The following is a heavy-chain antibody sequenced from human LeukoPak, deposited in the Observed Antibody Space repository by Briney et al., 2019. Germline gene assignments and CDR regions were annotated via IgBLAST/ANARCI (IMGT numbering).Heavy chain of an antibody. CDR2: ISSSGSTI. D-gene: IGHD6-13*01. CDR1: GFPFSSYE. CDR3: AKGIAAAGGDDY. J-gene: IGHJ4*02. Sequence: GSLRLSCAASGFPFSSYEMNWVRQAPGKGLEWVSYISSSGSTIYYADSVKGRFTISRDNSKNTLYLQMNSLRAEDTAVYYCAKGIAAAGGDDYWGQGTLVTVSS. V-gene: IGHV3-48*03.